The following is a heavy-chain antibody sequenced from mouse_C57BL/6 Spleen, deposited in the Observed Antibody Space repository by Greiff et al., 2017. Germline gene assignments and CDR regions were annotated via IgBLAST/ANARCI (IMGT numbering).Heavy chain of an antibody. D-gene: IGHD2-2*01. V-gene: IGHV1-15*01. CDR3: TRHGYDVGYAMDY. CDR1: GYTFTDYE. CDR2: IDPETGGT. J-gene: IGHJ4*01. Sequence: QVQLQQSGAELVRPGASVTLSCKASGYTFTDYELHWVKQTPVHGLEWIGAIDPETGGTAYNQKFKGKAILTADISSSTAYMELRSLTSEDSAVYYCTRHGYDVGYAMDYWGQGTSVTVSS.